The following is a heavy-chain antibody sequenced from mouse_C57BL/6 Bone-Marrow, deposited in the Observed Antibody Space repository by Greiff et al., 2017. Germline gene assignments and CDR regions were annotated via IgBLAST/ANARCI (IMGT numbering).Heavy chain of an antibody. V-gene: IGHV1-55*01. CDR2: IYPGSGST. CDR1: GYTFTSYW. J-gene: IGHJ2*01. D-gene: IGHD2-3*01. Sequence: QVQLQQPGAELVKPGASVKMSCTASGYTFTSYWITWVKQRPGQGLEWIGDIYPGSGSTNNNEKFKSKATLTVDTSSSTAYMQLSSLTSEDSAVYYCARFYDGYYPYYFDYWGQGTTLTVSS. CDR3: ARFYDGYYPYYFDY.